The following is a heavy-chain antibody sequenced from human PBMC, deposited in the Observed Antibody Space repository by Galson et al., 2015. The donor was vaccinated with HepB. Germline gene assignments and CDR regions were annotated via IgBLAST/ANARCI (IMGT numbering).Heavy chain of an antibody. Sequence: SLRLSCAASGFTFSSYAMHWVRQAPGKGLEYVSAISSNGGSTYYADSVKGRFTISRDNSKNTLYLQMSSLRAEDTAVYYCAKERIAAFRPRNYYFDYWGQGTLVTVSS. D-gene: IGHD6-6*01. CDR3: AKERIAAFRPRNYYFDY. CDR1: GFTFSSYA. CDR2: ISSNGGST. J-gene: IGHJ4*02. V-gene: IGHV3-64D*06.